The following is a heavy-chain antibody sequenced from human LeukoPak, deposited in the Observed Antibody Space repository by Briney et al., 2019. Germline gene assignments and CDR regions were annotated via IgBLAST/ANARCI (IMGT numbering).Heavy chain of an antibody. CDR2: ISSSSSTI. CDR3: ASALTYYYDSSGYPVDY. D-gene: IGHD3-22*01. V-gene: IGHV3-48*02. Sequence: GGSLRISCASSGFTFSSYSMNWGRQAPGIGLQWVSYISSSSSTIYYADSVKGRFTISRDNAKNSLYLQMNSLRDEDTAVYYCASALTYYYDSSGYPVDYWGQGTLVTVSS. CDR1: GFTFSSYS. J-gene: IGHJ4*02.